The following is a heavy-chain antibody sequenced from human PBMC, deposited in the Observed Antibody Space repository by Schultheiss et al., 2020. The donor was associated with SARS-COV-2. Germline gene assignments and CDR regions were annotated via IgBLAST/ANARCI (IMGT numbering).Heavy chain of an antibody. Sequence: GGSLRLSCAASGFTFSSYAMHWVRQAPGKGLEWVAVISYDGSNKYYADSVKGRFTISRDNSKNTLYLQMNSLRAEDTAVYYCARDGNINRAWYYYYGMDVWGQGTTVTVSS. CDR1: GFTFSSYA. J-gene: IGHJ6*02. V-gene: IGHV3-30-3*01. CDR2: ISYDGSNK. CDR3: ARDGNINRAWYYYYGMDV. D-gene: IGHD1/OR15-1a*01.